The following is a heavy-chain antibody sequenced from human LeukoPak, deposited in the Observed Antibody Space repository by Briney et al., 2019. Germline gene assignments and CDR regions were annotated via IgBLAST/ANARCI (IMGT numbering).Heavy chain of an antibody. D-gene: IGHD6-19*01. CDR2: ISWNSGSI. V-gene: IGHV3-9*01. J-gene: IGHJ4*02. Sequence: GRSLRLSCAASGFTFDDYAMHWVRQAPGKGLEWVSGISWNSGSIGYADSVKGRFTISRDNAKNSLYLQMNSLRAEDTALYYCAKASGWQAFDYWGQGTLDTVSS. CDR1: GFTFDDYA. CDR3: AKASGWQAFDY.